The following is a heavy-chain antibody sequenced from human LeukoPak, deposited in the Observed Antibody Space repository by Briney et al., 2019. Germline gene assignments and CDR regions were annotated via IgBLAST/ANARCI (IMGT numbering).Heavy chain of an antibody. CDR2: ISGSGGST. Sequence: GGTLRLSCAASGFTFSSYGMSWVRQAPGKGLEWVSAISGSGGSTYYADSVKGRFTISRDNSKNTLYLQMNSLRAEDTAVYFCAKSPVSSCRGSFCYPFDYWGQGNLVTVSS. V-gene: IGHV3-23*01. CDR3: AKSPVSSCRGSFCYPFDY. J-gene: IGHJ4*02. CDR1: GFTFSSYG. D-gene: IGHD2-15*01.